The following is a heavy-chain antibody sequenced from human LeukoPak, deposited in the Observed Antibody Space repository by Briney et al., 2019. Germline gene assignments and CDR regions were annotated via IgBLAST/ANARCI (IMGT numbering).Heavy chain of an antibody. Sequence: SETLSLTCTVSGGSISSYYWSWIRQPPGKGLEWIGYIYYSGSTNYNPSLKSRVTISVDMSKNQFSLKLSSVTAADTAVYYCARGHGDYDFDYWGQGTLVTVSS. V-gene: IGHV4-59*01. D-gene: IGHD4-17*01. CDR3: ARGHGDYDFDY. J-gene: IGHJ4*02. CDR2: IYYSGST. CDR1: GGSISSYY.